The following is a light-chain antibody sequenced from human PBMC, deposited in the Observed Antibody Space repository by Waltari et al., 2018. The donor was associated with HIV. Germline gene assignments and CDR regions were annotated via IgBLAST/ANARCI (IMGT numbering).Light chain of an antibody. CDR1: GSNIGTYS. CDR3: AVWDDSLGGAV. J-gene: IGLJ2*01. CDR2: MND. Sequence: QSVVTQPPSASGTPGQRVTISCSGSGSNIGTYSVNWYQHFPGTAPKLLIYMNDRRPSGVPGRFSGSQCGTSASLAISGLQYDDEADYYCAVWDDSLGGAVFGGGTKLTVL. V-gene: IGLV1-47*01.